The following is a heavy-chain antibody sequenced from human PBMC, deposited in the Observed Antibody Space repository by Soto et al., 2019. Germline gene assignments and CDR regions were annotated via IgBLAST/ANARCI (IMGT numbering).Heavy chain of an antibody. CDR1: GFTFTSSA. CDR3: AAGLRFLEWLFPEAGMDV. J-gene: IGHJ6*02. D-gene: IGHD3-3*01. Sequence: GASVKVSCKASGFTFTSSAVQWVRQARGQRLEWIGWIVVGSGNTNYAQKFQERVTITRDMSTSTAYMELSSLRSEDTAVYYCAAGLRFLEWLFPEAGMDVWGQGTTVTVSS. CDR2: IVVGSGNT. V-gene: IGHV1-58*01.